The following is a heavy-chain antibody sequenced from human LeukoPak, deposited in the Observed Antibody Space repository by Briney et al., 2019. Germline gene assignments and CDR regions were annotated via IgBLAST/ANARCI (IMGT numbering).Heavy chain of an antibody. Sequence: SETLSLTSAVYGGFFSVYYWSWIRQPPGKGLEWIVEINNSGSTNYNPSLKSRVTISVYTSKYQFSLKLSSVTAADTAVYYCARDGASIAVAGTGFDYWGQRTLVTAAS. D-gene: IGHD6-19*01. V-gene: IGHV4-34*01. CDR3: ARDGASIAVAGTGFDY. CDR1: GGFFSVYY. J-gene: IGHJ4*02. CDR2: INNSGST.